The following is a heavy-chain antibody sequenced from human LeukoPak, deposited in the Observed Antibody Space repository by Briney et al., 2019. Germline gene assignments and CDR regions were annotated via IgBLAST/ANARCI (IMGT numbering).Heavy chain of an antibody. CDR1: GGSIRSGDHH. CDR2: LDESGRP. CDR3: ARDLGGYPFFMDV. Sequence: PSETLSLTCSVSGGSIRSGDHHWAWVRHPPGNGLEFIGSLDESGRPYYNRPLKSRVSISGDTSGKQFSLNLTSVTAADTAVYFCARDLGGYPFFMDVWGRGTTVIVSS. V-gene: IGHV4-39*07. D-gene: IGHD2-15*01. J-gene: IGHJ6*03.